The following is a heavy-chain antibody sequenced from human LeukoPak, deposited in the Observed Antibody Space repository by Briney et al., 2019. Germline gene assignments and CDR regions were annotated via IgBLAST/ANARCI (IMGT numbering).Heavy chain of an antibody. CDR1: GFTFSSYG. CDR3: ARVVDTAMVLDY. J-gene: IGHJ4*02. Sequence: GRSLRLSCAVSGFTFSSYGMHWVRQAPGKGLEWVAVIWYDGSNKYYADSVKGRFTISRDNSKNTLYLQMNSLRAEDTAVYYCARVVDTAMVLDYWGQGTLVTVSS. CDR2: IWYDGSNK. V-gene: IGHV3-33*01. D-gene: IGHD5-18*01.